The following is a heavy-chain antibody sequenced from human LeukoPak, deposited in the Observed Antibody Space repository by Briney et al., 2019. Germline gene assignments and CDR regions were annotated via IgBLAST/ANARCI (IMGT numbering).Heavy chain of an antibody. D-gene: IGHD3-10*01. CDR2: ILEDGTIQ. CDR3: ARVQGGGFRTADF. Sequence: GGSLRLSCAASGFTFRNYMMHWVRQAPGKGLDWVAVILEDGTIQHYADSVKGRFTISRDDSRNTVFLQMNSLRGEDTAIYYCARVQGGGFRTADFWGQGTVVTVSS. CDR1: GFTFRNYM. J-gene: IGHJ4*02. V-gene: IGHV3-30*04.